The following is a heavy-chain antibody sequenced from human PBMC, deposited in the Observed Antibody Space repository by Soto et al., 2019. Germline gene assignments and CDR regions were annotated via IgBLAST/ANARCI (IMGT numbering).Heavy chain of an antibody. CDR1: GFTFSSYD. CDR2: ISGSSNTV. Sequence: ELQLVESGGGLVQPGGSLKLSCAASGFTFSSYDMDWVRQAPGKGLEWLSRISGSSNTVYYADSVKGRFTISRDNAKNALYLQMNSLRDEDTAVYYCATINYEFIGYYAMGLWGQGTTVTVSS. J-gene: IGHJ6*02. CDR3: ATINYEFIGYYAMGL. V-gene: IGHV3-48*02. D-gene: IGHD3-3*01.